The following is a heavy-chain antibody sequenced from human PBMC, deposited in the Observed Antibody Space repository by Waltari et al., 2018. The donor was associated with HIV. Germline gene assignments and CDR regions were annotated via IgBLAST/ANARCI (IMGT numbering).Heavy chain of an antibody. Sequence: EVQVLESGGALVQPGGSMRLSCAASGFPFSNYGMSWGRQAPGKGLEWVSTMSGSGGSTYYADSVKGRFTVSRDNSKNTLYLQMNSLRAEDTAVYFCVKEHQYSHSWYSYYGMDVWGQGTTVTVSS. J-gene: IGHJ6*02. V-gene: IGHV3-23*01. CDR2: MSGSGGST. CDR1: GFPFSNYG. D-gene: IGHD6-13*01. CDR3: VKEHQYSHSWYSYYGMDV.